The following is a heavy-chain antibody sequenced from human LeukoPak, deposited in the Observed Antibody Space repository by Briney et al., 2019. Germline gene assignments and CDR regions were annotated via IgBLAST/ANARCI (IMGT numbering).Heavy chain of an antibody. CDR1: GFTFDDYA. V-gene: IGHV3-9*01. Sequence: GGSLRLSCAASGFTFDDYAMHWVRQAPGKGLEWVSGISWNSGSIGYADSVKGRFTISGDNAKNSLYLQMNSLRAEDTALYYCAKEKYGYSYGYYFDYWGQGTLVTVSS. D-gene: IGHD5-18*01. J-gene: IGHJ4*02. CDR3: AKEKYGYSYGYYFDY. CDR2: ISWNSGSI.